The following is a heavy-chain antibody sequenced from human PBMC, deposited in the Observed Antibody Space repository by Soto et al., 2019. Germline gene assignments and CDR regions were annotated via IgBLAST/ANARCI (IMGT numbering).Heavy chain of an antibody. D-gene: IGHD6-13*01. CDR3: ARERLSSSWPLGY. V-gene: IGHV3-66*01. CDR2: IYSGGST. CDR1: GFTVSSNY. J-gene: IGHJ4*02. Sequence: GGSLRLSCAASGFTVSSNYMSWVRQAPGKGLEWVSVIYSGGSTYYADSVKGRFTISRDNSKNKLYLQMNSLRAEDTAVYYCARERLSSSWPLGYWGQGTLVTVSS.